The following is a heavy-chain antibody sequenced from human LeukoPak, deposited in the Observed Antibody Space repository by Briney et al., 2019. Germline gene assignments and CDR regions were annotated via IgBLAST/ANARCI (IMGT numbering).Heavy chain of an antibody. V-gene: IGHV4-34*01. D-gene: IGHD6-19*01. J-gene: IGHJ4*02. Sequence: SETLSLTCAVYGGSFSGYYWSWIRQPPGKGLEWIGEINHSGSTNYNPSLKSRVTISVDTSKSQFSLKPSSVTAADTAVYYCASPSAVDYWGQGTLVTVSS. CDR2: INHSGST. CDR1: GGSFSGYY. CDR3: ASPSAVDY.